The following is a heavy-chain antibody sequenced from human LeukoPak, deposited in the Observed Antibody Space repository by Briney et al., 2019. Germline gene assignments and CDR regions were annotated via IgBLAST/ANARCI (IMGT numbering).Heavy chain of an antibody. CDR3: AKYGDSDAFDI. V-gene: IGHV5-51*01. D-gene: IGHD2-21*02. CDR1: GSPFTSYW. CDR2: IYPGDSDT. J-gene: IGHJ3*02. Sequence: GASLKISCKGSGSPFTSYWIGWVRQMPGKGLEWMGIIYPGDSDTRYSPSFQGQVTISAGKSISTAYLQWSSLKASDTAMYYCAKYGDSDAFDIWGQGTMVTVSS.